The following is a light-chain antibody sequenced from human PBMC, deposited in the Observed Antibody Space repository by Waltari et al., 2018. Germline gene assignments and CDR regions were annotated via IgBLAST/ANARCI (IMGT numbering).Light chain of an antibody. J-gene: IGKJ1*01. CDR1: QSVSSSY. V-gene: IGKV3-20*01. CDR2: GAS. CDR3: QLERT. Sequence: EIVLTQSPGTLSLSPGERATLSCRASQSVSSSYLAWYQQKPGQAPRLLIYGASSRATGIPDRFSGSGSGTDFTLTISRLEPEDFAVYYCQLERTFGQGTKVEIK.